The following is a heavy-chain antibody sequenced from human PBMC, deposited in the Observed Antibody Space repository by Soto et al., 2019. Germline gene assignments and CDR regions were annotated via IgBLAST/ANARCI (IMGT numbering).Heavy chain of an antibody. Sequence: PSETLSLTCTVSSGSFSTYYWSWIRQPAGKGLEWIGRIYSTGSTLYNTSLKSRITMSVDTSKNQFSLKLSSVTAADTAVYYCAGGAAADYFDYWGQGTLVTVS. CDR1: SGSFSTYY. D-gene: IGHD6-13*01. J-gene: IGHJ4*02. CDR3: AGGAAADYFDY. CDR2: IYSTGST. V-gene: IGHV4-4*07.